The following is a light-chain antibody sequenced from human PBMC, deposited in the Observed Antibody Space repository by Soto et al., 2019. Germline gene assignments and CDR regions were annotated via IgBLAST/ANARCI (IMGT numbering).Light chain of an antibody. CDR3: FSYAGSSPYG. V-gene: IGLV2-23*01. CDR2: EGS. J-gene: IGLJ1*01. Sequence: QSVLTQPASVSGSPGQSITISCTGTSSDVGSYNLVSWYQQHPGKAPKLMIYEGSKRPSGVSNRFSGSKSGNTASLTISGLQAEDEAYYYCFSYAGSSPYGFGTGTKLTVL. CDR1: SSDVGSYNL.